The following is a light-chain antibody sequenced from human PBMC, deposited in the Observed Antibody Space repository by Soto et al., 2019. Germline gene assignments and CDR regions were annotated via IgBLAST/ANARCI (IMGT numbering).Light chain of an antibody. CDR3: QQYVTSAIT. CDR1: QSVSSR. Sequence: EIVLTESPGTRSLSPGERATLSCRASQSVSSRLAWYQQKPGQAPRLLISGASSRATGIPDRFSGSGSGTDFTLTISRLEPEDFALYYCQQYVTSAITFGQGTRLEIK. V-gene: IGKV3-20*01. J-gene: IGKJ5*01. CDR2: GAS.